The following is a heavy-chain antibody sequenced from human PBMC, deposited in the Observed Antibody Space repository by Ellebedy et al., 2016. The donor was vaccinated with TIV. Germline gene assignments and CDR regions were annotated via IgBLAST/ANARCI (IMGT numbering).Heavy chain of an antibody. J-gene: IGHJ4*02. CDR2: IYPGDNT. V-gene: IGHV3-53*01. Sequence: GGSLRLSCAVSGFTVSSHCMSWVRQAPGTGLEWVSIIYPGDNTYYADSVKGRVTISRDNSKNTLYLQMNSLRAEDTAVYYCARDRYDFWSGYIDWGQGTLVTVSS. D-gene: IGHD3-3*01. CDR3: ARDRYDFWSGYID. CDR1: GFTVSSHC.